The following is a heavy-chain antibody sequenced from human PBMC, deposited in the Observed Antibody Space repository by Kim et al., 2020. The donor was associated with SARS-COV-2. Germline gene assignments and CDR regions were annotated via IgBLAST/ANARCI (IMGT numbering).Heavy chain of an antibody. V-gene: IGHV7-4-1*02. D-gene: IGHD2-2*02. Sequence: ASVKVSCKASGYTFTSYAMNWVRQAPGQGLEWMGWINTNTGNPTYAQGFTGRFVFSLDTSVSTAYLQISSLKAEDTAVYYCARAMYCSSTSCYTFGNYYYSYMDVWGKGTTVTVSS. CDR1: GYTFTSYA. J-gene: IGHJ6*03. CDR2: INTNTGNP. CDR3: ARAMYCSSTSCYTFGNYYYSYMDV.